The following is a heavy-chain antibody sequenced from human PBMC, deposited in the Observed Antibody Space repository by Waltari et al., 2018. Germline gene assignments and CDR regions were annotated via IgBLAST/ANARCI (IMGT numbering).Heavy chain of an antibody. CDR3: ASSKWELLL. J-gene: IGHJ4*02. CDR1: GSTCSSSG. D-gene: IGHD1-26*01. CDR2: IWYDGRNK. Sequence: QVQLVESGGGVVQPGGCRRRSCAAAGSTCSSSGMHWVRQAPGKGLEWVAVIWYDGRNKYYADSVKGRFTISRDNSKNTLYLQMNSLRAEDTAVYYCASSKWELLLWGQGTLVTVSS. V-gene: IGHV3-33*01.